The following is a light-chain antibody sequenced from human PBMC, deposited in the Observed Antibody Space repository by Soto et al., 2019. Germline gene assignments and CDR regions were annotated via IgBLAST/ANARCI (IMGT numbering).Light chain of an antibody. V-gene: IGLV1-40*01. J-gene: IGLJ2*01. CDR3: QSYDSSLSVYVV. Sequence: QSVLKQPPSVSGAPGQRVTISCTGSSSNIGAGYDVHWYQQLPGTAPKLLIYGNSNRPSGVPDRFSGSKSGTSASLAITGLQAEDEADYYCQSYDSSLSVYVVFGGGTQLTVL. CDR1: SSNIGAGYD. CDR2: GNS.